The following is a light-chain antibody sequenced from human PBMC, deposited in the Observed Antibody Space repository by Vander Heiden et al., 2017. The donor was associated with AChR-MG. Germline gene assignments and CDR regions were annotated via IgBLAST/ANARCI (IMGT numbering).Light chain of an antibody. CDR2: GNS. J-gene: IGLJ2*01. CDR1: RSNIGAGYD. CDR3: QSYDSSLSGSRV. V-gene: IGLV1-40*01. Sequence: QSVLTQPPSVSGAPGQRVTIPCTGSRSNIGAGYDVHCDQQLPGTAPKLLIYGNSNRPSGVPDRFSGSKSGTSASLAITGLQAEDEADYYCQSYDSSLSGSRVFGGGTKLTVL.